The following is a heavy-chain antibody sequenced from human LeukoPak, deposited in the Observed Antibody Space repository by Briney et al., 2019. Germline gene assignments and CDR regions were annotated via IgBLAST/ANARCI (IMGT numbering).Heavy chain of an antibody. CDR2: IYYSGSA. J-gene: IGHJ5*02. Sequence: SETLSLTCTVSGGSINSGGHYWSWIRQLPGKGLEWIGHIYYSGSASYNPSLKSRLTISVDTSKNQFSLKLTSVTAADTAVYYCARALVGPTQLLWRGYNWFDPWGQGTQVTVSP. V-gene: IGHV4-31*03. D-gene: IGHD2-2*01. CDR1: GGSINSGGHY. CDR3: ARALVGPTQLLWRGYNWFDP.